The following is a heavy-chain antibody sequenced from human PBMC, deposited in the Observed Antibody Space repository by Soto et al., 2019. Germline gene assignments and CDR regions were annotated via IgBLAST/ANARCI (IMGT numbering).Heavy chain of an antibody. CDR1: GFTVSNNY. CDR3: PTLAGGGGY. D-gene: IGHD3-10*01. V-gene: IGHV3-53*01. Sequence: EVQLVESGGGLIQPGGSLRLSCAVSGFTVSNNYMSWVRQAPGKGLEGVSVIYSGGYTAYGDSVKGRFTISRDNSKNKLYLKKNTRGAAEPALYFWPTLAGGGGYWGQGTLVTVSS. J-gene: IGHJ4*02. CDR2: IYSGGYT.